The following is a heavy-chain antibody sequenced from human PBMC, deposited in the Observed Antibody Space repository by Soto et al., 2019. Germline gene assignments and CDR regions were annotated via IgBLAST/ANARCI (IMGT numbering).Heavy chain of an antibody. CDR1: GYSFTTDW. J-gene: IGHJ6*02. CDR2: IDPTDSYT. D-gene: IGHD6-13*01. CDR3: ARTSAGGKYYYGMDV. Sequence: RGSLKISCQASGYSFTTDWISWVRQMPVKGLECMGRIDPTDSYTDYGPSFEGHVTMSVDRSINTAYLEWSSLKASDTAMYYCARTSAGGKYYYGMDVWGQGTTVTVSS. V-gene: IGHV5-10-1*01.